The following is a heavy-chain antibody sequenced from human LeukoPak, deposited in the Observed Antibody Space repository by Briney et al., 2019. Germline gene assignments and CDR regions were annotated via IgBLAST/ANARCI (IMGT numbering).Heavy chain of an antibody. J-gene: IGHJ4*02. CDR2: IYYSGST. CDR1: GGSISSSSYY. D-gene: IGHD6-19*01. CDR3: ARSGYSSGWYDY. Sequence: SETLSLTCTVSGGSISSSSYYWGWIRQPPGKGLEWIGSIYYSGSTYYNPSLKSRVTISVDTSKNQFSLKLSSVTAADTAVYYCARSGYSSGWYDYWGQGTLVTVSS. V-gene: IGHV4-39*07.